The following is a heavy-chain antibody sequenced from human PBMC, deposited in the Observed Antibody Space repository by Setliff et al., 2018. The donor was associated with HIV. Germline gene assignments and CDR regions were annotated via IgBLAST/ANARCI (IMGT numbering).Heavy chain of an antibody. CDR1: GGSISSYY. V-gene: IGHV4-4*07. CDR3: ARAAAGNTGPFDL. D-gene: IGHD4-17*01. J-gene: IGHJ4*02. CDR2: VSSRGDT. Sequence: SETLSLTCTVSGGSISSYYWSWIRQPAGKGLEWIGRVSSRGDTNYNPSLKSRVTMSVDTSKNQFSLKLTSVTASDTAVYYCARAAAGNTGPFDLWGQGSPVTSPQ.